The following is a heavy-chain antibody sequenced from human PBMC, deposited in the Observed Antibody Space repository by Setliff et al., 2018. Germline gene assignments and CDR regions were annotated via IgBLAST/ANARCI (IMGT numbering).Heavy chain of an antibody. V-gene: IGHV4-59*11. D-gene: IGHD4-17*01. J-gene: IGHJ4*02. Sequence: PSETLSLTCTVSGASITGHYWTWIRQAPGKGLEFLGTVQYIGKSQYNPSLESRLAISLDTSKGQFSLRLTSVTAADTAIYFCARVLFSYGDWGMRYSEYFDYWGRGLLVSV. CDR3: ARVLFSYGDWGMRYSEYFDY. CDR1: GASITGHY. CDR2: VQYIGKS.